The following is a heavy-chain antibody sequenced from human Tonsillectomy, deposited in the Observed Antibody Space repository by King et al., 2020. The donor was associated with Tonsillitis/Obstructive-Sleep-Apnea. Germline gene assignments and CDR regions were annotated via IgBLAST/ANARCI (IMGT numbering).Heavy chain of an antibody. J-gene: IGHJ3*02. V-gene: IGHV3-9*01. D-gene: IGHD3-3*01. CDR3: AKDRLRFLEWPDAFDI. Sequence: DVQLVESGGGLVQPGRSLRLSCAASGFTFDDYAMHWVRQAPGKGLEWVSGISWNSGSIGYADSVKGRFTISRDNAKNSLYLQMNSLRAEDTALYYCAKDRLRFLEWPDAFDIWGQGTMVTVSS. CDR1: GFTFDDYA. CDR2: ISWNSGSI.